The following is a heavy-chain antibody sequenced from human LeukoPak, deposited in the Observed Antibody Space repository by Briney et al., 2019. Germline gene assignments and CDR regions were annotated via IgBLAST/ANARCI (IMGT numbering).Heavy chain of an antibody. D-gene: IGHD6-13*01. V-gene: IGHV3-33*08. CDR3: ARESSDTYSSSWYDY. Sequence: GGSLRLSCAASGFTFSSYAMRWVRQAPGKGLEWVAVIWYDGSNKYYADSVKGRFTISRDNSKDTLYLQMNSLRAEDTAVYYCARESSDTYSSSWYDYWGQGTLVTVSS. CDR2: IWYDGSNK. J-gene: IGHJ4*02. CDR1: GFTFSSYA.